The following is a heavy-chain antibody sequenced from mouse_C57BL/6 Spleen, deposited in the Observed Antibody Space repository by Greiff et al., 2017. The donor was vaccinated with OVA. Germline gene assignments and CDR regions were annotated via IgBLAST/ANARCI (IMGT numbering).Heavy chain of an antibody. Sequence: EVQLVESGGGLVKPGGSLKLSCAASGFTFSSYAMSWVRQTPEKRLEWVATISDGGSYTYYPDNVKGRFTISRDNAKNNLYLQMSHLKSEDTAMYYCARDEITTAGGFAYWGQGTLVTVSA. D-gene: IGHD1-2*01. CDR3: ARDEITTAGGFAY. CDR2: ISDGGSYT. CDR1: GFTFSSYA. J-gene: IGHJ3*01. V-gene: IGHV5-4*01.